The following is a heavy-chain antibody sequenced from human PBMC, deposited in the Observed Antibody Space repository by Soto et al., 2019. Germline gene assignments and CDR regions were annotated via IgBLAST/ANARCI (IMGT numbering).Heavy chain of an antibody. CDR3: AHRLYYSDSSGYYRNWYFDL. J-gene: IGHJ2*01. CDR1: GFSLSTSGVG. V-gene: IGHV2-5*02. CDR2: IYWDDDK. D-gene: IGHD3-22*01. Sequence: QITLKESGPTLVKPTQTLTLTCTFSGFSLSTSGVGVGWIRQPPGKALEWLALIYWDDDKRYSPSLKSRLTIPKDTSKNPVVRTMTHMDPVDTATYYCAHRLYYSDSSGYYRNWYFDLWGRGTLVTVSS.